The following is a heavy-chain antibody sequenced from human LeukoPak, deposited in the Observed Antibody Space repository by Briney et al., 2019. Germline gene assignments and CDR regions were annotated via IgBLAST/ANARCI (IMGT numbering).Heavy chain of an antibody. J-gene: IGHJ5*02. Sequence: SETLSLTCAVYGGSFSGYYWSWIRQPPGKGLEWIGEINHSGSTNYSPSLKSRVTISVDTSKNQFSLKLSSVTAADTAVYYCARDRGGSSWFDPWGQGTLVTVSS. CDR3: ARDRGGSSWFDP. CDR1: GGSFSGYY. D-gene: IGHD3-10*01. CDR2: INHSGST. V-gene: IGHV4-34*01.